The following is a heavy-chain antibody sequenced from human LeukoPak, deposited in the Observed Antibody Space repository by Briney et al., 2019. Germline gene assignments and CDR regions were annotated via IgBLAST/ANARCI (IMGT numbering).Heavy chain of an antibody. Sequence: GGSLRLSCAASGFTLSSYAMSWVRQAPGKGLEWVSSISASGGSTNYADSVKGRFTISRDNSKNTVYLQMNSLRAEDTAVYYCARAGDSSGYYYVGYFDYWGQGTLVTVSS. V-gene: IGHV3-23*01. J-gene: IGHJ4*02. CDR1: GFTLSSYA. CDR2: ISASGGST. CDR3: ARAGDSSGYYYVGYFDY. D-gene: IGHD3-22*01.